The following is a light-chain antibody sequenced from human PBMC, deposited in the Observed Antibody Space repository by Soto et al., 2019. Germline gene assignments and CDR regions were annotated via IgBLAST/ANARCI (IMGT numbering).Light chain of an antibody. Sequence: DIQMTQSPSTLSASVGDRVTITCRASQTIFRWLAWYQQRPGKAPNLLISDASDLQSGVPSRFSGSGSGAEFNLTIGRLQPDDFATYYCHQYNSYPWTFGQGTKVEF. CDR2: DAS. CDR1: QTIFRW. V-gene: IGKV1-5*01. CDR3: HQYNSYPWT. J-gene: IGKJ1*01.